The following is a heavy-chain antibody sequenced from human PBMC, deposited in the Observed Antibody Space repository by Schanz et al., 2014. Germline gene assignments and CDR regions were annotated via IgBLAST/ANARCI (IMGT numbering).Heavy chain of an antibody. D-gene: IGHD3-10*01. CDR2: IGYDGSEK. CDR1: GLNFDYSG. Sequence: QVQLVESGGGVVQPGRSLRLSCATSGLNFDYSGMHWVRQAPGKGLEWVANIGYDGSEKYYVDSVKGRFTISRDNSKDTLYLQMSGLTPEDTAVYYCARGPIPIQGVPMDFWGQGTLVTVSS. CDR3: ARGPIPIQGVPMDF. V-gene: IGHV3-33*01. J-gene: IGHJ4*02.